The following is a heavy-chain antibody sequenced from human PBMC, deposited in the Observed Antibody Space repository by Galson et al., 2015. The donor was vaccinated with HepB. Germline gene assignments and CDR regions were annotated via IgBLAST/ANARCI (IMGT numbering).Heavy chain of an antibody. D-gene: IGHD3-9*01. CDR2: IIPILGIA. CDR3: ARAKNYDILTGYLKEYFQH. J-gene: IGHJ1*01. CDR1: GGTFSSYA. Sequence: SVKVSCKASGGTFSSYAISWVRQAPGQGLEWMGRIIPILGIANYAQKFQGRVTITADKSTSTAYMELSSLRSEDTAVYYCARAKNYDILTGYLKEYFQHWGQGTLVTVSS. V-gene: IGHV1-69*04.